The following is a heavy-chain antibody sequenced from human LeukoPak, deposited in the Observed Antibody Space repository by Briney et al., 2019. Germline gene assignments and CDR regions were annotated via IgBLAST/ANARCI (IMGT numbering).Heavy chain of an antibody. CDR2: ISYDGSNK. CDR1: GITFSSYA. CDR3: ARDEGPITMTLDY. V-gene: IGHV3-30*04. D-gene: IGHD3-22*01. Sequence: GRSLRLSCAASGITFSSYAMHWVRQAPGKGLEWVAVISYDGSNKYYADSVKGRFTISRDNSKNTLYLQMNSLRAEDTAVYYCARDEGPITMTLDYWGQGTLVTVSS. J-gene: IGHJ4*02.